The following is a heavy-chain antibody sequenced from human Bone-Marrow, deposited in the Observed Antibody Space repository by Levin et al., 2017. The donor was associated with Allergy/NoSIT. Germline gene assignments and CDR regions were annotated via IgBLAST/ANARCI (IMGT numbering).Heavy chain of an antibody. J-gene: IGHJ4*02. CDR2: LTSDGRVK. Sequence: PGGSLRLSCAASGFTFTTFGMHWVRQAPGKGLEWVALLTSDGRVKYYADSVKGRFTISRDTSKNTFDLQMNSLRADDTATYYCARRSRVYSGYIDLWGQGTLVTVSS. D-gene: IGHD2-21*01. V-gene: IGHV3-30*03. CDR1: GFTFTTFG. CDR3: ARRSRVYSGYIDL.